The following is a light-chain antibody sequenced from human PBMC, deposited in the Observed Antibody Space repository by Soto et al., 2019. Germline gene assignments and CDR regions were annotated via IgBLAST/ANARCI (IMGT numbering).Light chain of an antibody. Sequence: SPGDRASLSCRASQSVSNSLAWYQQRPGQAPRLLIHDASKRAAGIPARFSGSGSGTDFTLTISSLEPEDFAVYFCQRETFGQGTKVDI. J-gene: IGKJ1*01. V-gene: IGKV3-11*01. CDR3: QRET. CDR2: DAS. CDR1: QSVSNS.